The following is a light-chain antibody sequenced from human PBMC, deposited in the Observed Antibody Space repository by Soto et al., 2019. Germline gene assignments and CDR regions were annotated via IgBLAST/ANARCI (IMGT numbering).Light chain of an antibody. J-gene: IGLJ1*01. Sequence: QSVLTQPPSVSGSPGQSVAISCTGTSSDVGSYNRVSWYQQPPGTAPKVMIYEVSNRPSGVPDRFSGSKSSNTASLTISGLQAEDEADYYCSSYTRSNTYVFGTGTKVTVL. CDR3: SSYTRSNTYV. CDR1: SSDVGSYNR. V-gene: IGLV2-18*02. CDR2: EVS.